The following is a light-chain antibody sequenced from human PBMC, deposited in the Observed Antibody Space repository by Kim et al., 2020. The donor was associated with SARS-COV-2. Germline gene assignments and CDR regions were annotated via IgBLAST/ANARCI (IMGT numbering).Light chain of an antibody. CDR2: DDS. V-gene: IGLV1-44*01. Sequence: GQRVTIACFGRNSNTGSKTVNWYQQLPGTAPKFLIYDDSKRPSGVPDRFSGSKSGTSASLAISGLQSEDEADYYCATWDDSLNGVVFGGGTQLTVL. J-gene: IGLJ3*02. CDR1: NSNTGSKT. CDR3: ATWDDSLNGVV.